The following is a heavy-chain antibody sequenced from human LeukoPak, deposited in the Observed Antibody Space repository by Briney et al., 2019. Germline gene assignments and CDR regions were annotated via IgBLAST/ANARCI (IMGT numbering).Heavy chain of an antibody. CDR2: IFYSGST. J-gene: IGHJ4*02. CDR1: GGSISGGKDF. Sequence: PSETLSLTCTVSGGSISGGKDFWGWIRQSPGKGLEWIGHIFYSGSTYYNPSLKSRVTISVDTSTNEFSLKVRSVTAADTAVYYCARRGITYITSFFDYWGQGILVTVSS. D-gene: IGHD6-13*01. V-gene: IGHV4-39*01. CDR3: ARRGITYITSFFDY.